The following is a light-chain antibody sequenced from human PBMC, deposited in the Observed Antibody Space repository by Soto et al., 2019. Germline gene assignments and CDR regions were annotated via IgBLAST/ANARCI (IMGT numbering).Light chain of an antibody. CDR3: SSYTSSSSQV. V-gene: IGLV2-14*01. J-gene: IGLJ1*01. Sequence: QSALTKPASVSGSPGQSITISCTGTYRDVGGYNYVAWYQQYPGKAPKLMIYDVSFRPSGVSNRFSGSKSDITASLTISGLQAEDEADYYCSSYTSSSSQVFGTGTKLTVL. CDR1: YRDVGGYNY. CDR2: DVS.